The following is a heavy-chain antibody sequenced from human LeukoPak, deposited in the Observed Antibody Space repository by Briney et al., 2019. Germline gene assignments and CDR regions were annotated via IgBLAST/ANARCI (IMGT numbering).Heavy chain of an antibody. D-gene: IGHD1-1*01. J-gene: IGHJ6*03. CDR2: IRYDGSNK. CDR3: ARGASGHSSNWNFPYYYYYMDV. V-gene: IGHV3-30*02. CDR1: GFTFSSYG. Sequence: GGSLRLSCAASGFTFSSYGMHWVRQAPGKGLEWVAFIRYDGSNKYYADSVKGRFTISRDDAKNSLYLQMNSLRDDDTAMYYCARGASGHSSNWNFPYYYYYMDVWGKGTTVTISS.